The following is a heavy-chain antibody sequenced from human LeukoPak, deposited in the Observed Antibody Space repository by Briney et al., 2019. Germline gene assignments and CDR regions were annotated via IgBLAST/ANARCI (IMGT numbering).Heavy chain of an antibody. Sequence: SETLSLTXTVSGGSISSYYWSWIRQPPGKGLEWIGYIYYSGSTNYNPSLKSRVTISVDTSKNQFSLKLSSVTAADTAVYYCARASGTGYSSSWPRPIDYWGQGTLVTVSS. D-gene: IGHD6-13*01. V-gene: IGHV4-59*01. CDR3: ARASGTGYSSSWPRPIDY. CDR2: IYYSGST. J-gene: IGHJ4*02. CDR1: GGSISSYY.